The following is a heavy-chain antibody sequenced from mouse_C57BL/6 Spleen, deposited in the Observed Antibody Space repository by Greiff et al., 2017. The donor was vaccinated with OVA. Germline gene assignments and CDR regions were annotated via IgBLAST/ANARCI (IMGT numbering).Heavy chain of an antibody. J-gene: IGHJ4*01. CDR1: GYSFTGYY. CDR3: ARGPDYDYDDYAMDY. D-gene: IGHD2-4*01. V-gene: IGHV1-42*01. Sequence: VQLQQSGPELVKPGASVKISCKASGYSFTGYYMNWVKQSPEKSLEWIGEINPSTGGTTYNQKFKAKATLTVDKSSSTAYMQLKSLTSEDSAVYYCARGPDYDYDDYAMDYWGQGTSVTVSS. CDR2: INPSTGGT.